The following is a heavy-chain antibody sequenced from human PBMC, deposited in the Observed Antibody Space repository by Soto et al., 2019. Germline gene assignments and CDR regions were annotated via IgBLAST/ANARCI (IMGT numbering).Heavy chain of an antibody. J-gene: IGHJ4*02. D-gene: IGHD3-16*01. Sequence: EVQLVESGGGLVKPGGSLRLSCAASGFTFTNAWMSWVRQAPGKGLEWVGRIKSKTDGGTTDYAAPVKGRFTISRDDSKNTLYLQMNSLKTEDTAVYYCTTAPFYDYVCGSSYWGQGTLVTVSS. V-gene: IGHV3-15*01. CDR1: GFTFTNAW. CDR3: TTAPFYDYVCGSSY. CDR2: IKSKTDGGTT.